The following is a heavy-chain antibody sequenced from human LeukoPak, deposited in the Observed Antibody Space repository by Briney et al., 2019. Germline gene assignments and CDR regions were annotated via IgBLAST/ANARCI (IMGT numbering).Heavy chain of an antibody. CDR2: IYHSGST. CDR1: DGSISSGGYY. Sequence: SETLSLTCTVSDGSISSGGYYWSWIRQPPGKGLEWIGYIYHSGSTNYNPSLKRRVTISVDTSKNQFSLKLSSVTAADTAVYYCARGIVVVPAAIPADYFDYWGQGTLVTVSS. D-gene: IGHD2-2*01. J-gene: IGHJ4*02. V-gene: IGHV4-30-2*01. CDR3: ARGIVVVPAAIPADYFDY.